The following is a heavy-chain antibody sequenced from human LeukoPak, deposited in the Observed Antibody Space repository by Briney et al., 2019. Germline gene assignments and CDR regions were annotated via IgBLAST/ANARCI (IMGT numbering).Heavy chain of an antibody. CDR3: ARGKGIYCSGDCSALEY. J-gene: IGHJ4*02. CDR2: ISTNGGNT. CDR1: GYTFSTYA. D-gene: IGHD2-21*02. V-gene: IGHV3-64*01. Sequence: GGSLRLSCVASGYTFSTYAVHCFRQAPGKGLEYVSAISTNGGNTYYANSVKGRFTISRDNSKNTLFLQMGSMRAEDVAVYYCARGKGIYCSGDCSALEYWGQGALVTVSS.